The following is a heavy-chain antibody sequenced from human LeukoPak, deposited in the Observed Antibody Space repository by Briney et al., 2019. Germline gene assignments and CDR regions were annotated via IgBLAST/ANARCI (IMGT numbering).Heavy chain of an antibody. J-gene: IGHJ4*02. Sequence: PGGSLRLSCVASGFTLGTFWMTLVRQAPGKGLEWVANIKQDESEKYYVDSVKGRFTISRDNAKNTLYLQMSNLRGEDTAVYYCARPRWLQFGPHDSWGQGTLVTVSS. V-gene: IGHV3-7*01. CDR1: GFTLGTFW. CDR2: IKQDESEK. CDR3: ARPRWLQFGPHDS. D-gene: IGHD6-19*01.